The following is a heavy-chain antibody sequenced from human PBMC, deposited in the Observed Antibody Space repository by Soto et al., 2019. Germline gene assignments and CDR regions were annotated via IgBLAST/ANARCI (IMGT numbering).Heavy chain of an antibody. J-gene: IGHJ6*02. CDR2: ISAYNGNT. D-gene: IGHD2-15*01. Sequence: QVQLVQSGAEVKKPGASVKVSCKASGYTFTSYGISWVRQAPGQGLEWMGWISAYNGNTNYAQKLQGRVTMTTDTSTSPAYMELRSLRSDDTAVYYCARDSAPRYCSGGSCYSLRSFDYGMDVWGQWTTVTVSS. CDR1: GYTFTSYG. V-gene: IGHV1-18*01. CDR3: ARDSAPRYCSGGSCYSLRSFDYGMDV.